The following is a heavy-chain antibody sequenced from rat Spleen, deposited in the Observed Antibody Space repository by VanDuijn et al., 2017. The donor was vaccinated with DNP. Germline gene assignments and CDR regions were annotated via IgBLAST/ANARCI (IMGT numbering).Heavy chain of an antibody. D-gene: IGHD1-5*01. CDR1: GFNFNDYW. J-gene: IGHJ4*01. V-gene: IGHV4-2*01. CDR3: ARVEYTHAMDA. Sequence: EVKLVESGGGLVPPGRSLKLSCAASGFNFNDYWMGWVRQAPGKGLEWIGEINKDGSTINYTPSLKDKFTISRDNVQETQYLEMSKLGSEDTAIYYCARVEYTHAMDAWGQGTSVTVSS. CDR2: INKDGSTI.